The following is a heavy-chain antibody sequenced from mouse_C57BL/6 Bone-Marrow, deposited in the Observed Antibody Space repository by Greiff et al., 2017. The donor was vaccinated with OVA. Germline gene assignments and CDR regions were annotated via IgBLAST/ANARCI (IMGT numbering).Heavy chain of an antibody. CDR2: IDTSDSYT. CDR3: ARSNY. Sequence: QVQLQQPGAELVMPGASVKLSCKASGYTFTSYWMHWVKQRPGQGLEWIGEIDTSDSYTNYNQKFKGKSTLTVDKSSSTAYMQLSSLTSEDSAVYYCARSNYWGQGTTLTVSS. V-gene: IGHV1-69*01. J-gene: IGHJ2*01. CDR1: GYTFTSYW.